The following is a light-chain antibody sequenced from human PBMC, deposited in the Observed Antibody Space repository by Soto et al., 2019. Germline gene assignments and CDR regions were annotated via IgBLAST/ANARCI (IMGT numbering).Light chain of an antibody. Sequence: DIQMTQSPSTLSAALGDRVTITFRASQSISSWLAWYQQKPGKAPKLLIYDASSLESGVPSRFSGSGSGTIFTLTISSLQPDDFATYYCQQYNSWWTFGQGTKVDIK. CDR1: QSISSW. CDR3: QQYNSWWT. V-gene: IGKV1-5*01. J-gene: IGKJ1*01. CDR2: DAS.